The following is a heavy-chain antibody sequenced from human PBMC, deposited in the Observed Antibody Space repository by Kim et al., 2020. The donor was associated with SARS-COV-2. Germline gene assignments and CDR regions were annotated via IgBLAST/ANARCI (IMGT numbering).Heavy chain of an antibody. Sequence: SETLSLTCTVSGGSISSSDYYWGWVRQPPGKGLEWIGSIYHSGSTYSKPSLKSRVTISVEKSKNQFSLNLNSVTAADTAVYFCARQRYCSGGSCYLSPYYFDYWGQGTLVTVSS. V-gene: IGHV4-39*01. J-gene: IGHJ4*02. CDR3: ARQRYCSGGSCYLSPYYFDY. CDR1: GGSISSSDYY. CDR2: IYHSGST. D-gene: IGHD2-15*01.